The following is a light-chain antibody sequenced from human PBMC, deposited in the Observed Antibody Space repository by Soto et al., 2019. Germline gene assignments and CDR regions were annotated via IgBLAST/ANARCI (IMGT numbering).Light chain of an antibody. CDR3: QQRSNWPLT. J-gene: IGKJ1*01. CDR2: DAS. Sequence: EVVLTQSPATLSSSPGERATLSCRASQSVGTHLGWYQQKPGQPPRLLISDASNRATDIPARFSGSGSETDFTLTISSLEPEDFAVYYCQQRSNWPLTFGQGTKAEI. CDR1: QSVGTH. V-gene: IGKV3-11*01.